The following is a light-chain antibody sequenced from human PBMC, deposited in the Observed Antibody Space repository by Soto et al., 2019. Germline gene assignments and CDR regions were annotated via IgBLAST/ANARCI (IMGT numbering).Light chain of an antibody. CDR1: SNDVGGYNF. CDR3: SSHTSSNTVI. CDR2: DVS. J-gene: IGLJ2*01. V-gene: IGLV2-14*03. Sequence: QSALTQPASVSGSPGQSITISCTGTSNDVGGYNFVSWYQQHRGKAPKLMIYDVSNRPSGVSDRFSGSKSGNTASLTISGLQAEDEADYYCSSHTSSNTVIFGGGTKLTVL.